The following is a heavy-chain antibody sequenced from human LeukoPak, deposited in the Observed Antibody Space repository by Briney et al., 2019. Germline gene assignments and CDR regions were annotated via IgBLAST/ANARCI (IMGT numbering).Heavy chain of an antibody. V-gene: IGHV1-18*01. D-gene: IGHD3-9*01. CDR1: GYRFTSYG. CDR3: ARRETYYDILTGYYFDY. J-gene: IGHJ4*02. Sequence: ASVKVSCKASGYRFTSYGISWVRQAPGQGLEWMGWISGYNGNTNYAQKLQGRVTMTTDTSTSTAYLELRSLRSDDTAVYYCARRETYYDILTGYYFDYWGQGTLVTVSS. CDR2: ISGYNGNT.